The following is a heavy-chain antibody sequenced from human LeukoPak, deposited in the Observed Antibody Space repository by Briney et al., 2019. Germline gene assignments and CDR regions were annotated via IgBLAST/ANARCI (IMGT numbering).Heavy chain of an antibody. CDR3: ASRRVSWSSGPWHYFDY. D-gene: IGHD6-19*01. Sequence: SETLSLTCTVPGGSISSSSYYWGWIRQPPGKGLEWIGSFYYSGSTYYNPSLKSRSTISVDTSKNQFSLKLSSVTAADTAVYYCASRRVSWSSGPWHYFDYWGQGTLVTVSS. CDR2: FYYSGST. CDR1: GGSISSSSYY. V-gene: IGHV4-39*01. J-gene: IGHJ4*02.